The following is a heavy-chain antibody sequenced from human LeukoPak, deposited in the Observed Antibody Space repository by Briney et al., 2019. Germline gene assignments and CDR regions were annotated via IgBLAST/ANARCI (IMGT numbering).Heavy chain of an antibody. CDR1: GGTFSSYA. CDR3: AKDEWASGLPIDS. V-gene: IGHV1-69*13. CDR2: IIPIFGTA. Sequence: ASVKVSCKASGGTFSSYAISWVRQAPGQGLEWMGGIIPIFGTANYAQKFQGRVTITADESTSTAYMELSSLRSEDTAVYYCAKDEWASGLPIDSWGQGTLVTVSS. J-gene: IGHJ4*02. D-gene: IGHD6-13*01.